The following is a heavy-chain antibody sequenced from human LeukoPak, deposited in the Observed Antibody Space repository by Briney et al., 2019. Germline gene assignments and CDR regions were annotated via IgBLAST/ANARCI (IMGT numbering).Heavy chain of an antibody. CDR3: ATPWLRGSNDAFDI. Sequence: ASVKVSCKVSGYTLTEFSIHWVRQAPGKGLEWMGGFDPEDGVIIYAQSFQGRVTMTEDTSTDTAYMELSSLRSEDTAVYYCATPWLRGSNDAFDIWGQGTMVTVSS. V-gene: IGHV1-24*01. D-gene: IGHD6-19*01. CDR1: GYTLTEFS. J-gene: IGHJ3*02. CDR2: FDPEDGVI.